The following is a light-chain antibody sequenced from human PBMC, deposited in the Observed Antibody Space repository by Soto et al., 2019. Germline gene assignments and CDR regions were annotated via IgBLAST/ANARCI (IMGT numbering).Light chain of an antibody. CDR3: SSYAGSNNWV. J-gene: IGLJ3*02. Sequence: QSALPQPPSASGSPGQSVTISCTGTSSDVGDYNYVSWYQQHPGKAPKLMIYEVSKRLSGVPDRFAGSKSGNTASLTVSGLQAEDEADYYCSSYAGSNNWVFGGGTKLTVL. CDR2: EVS. V-gene: IGLV2-8*01. CDR1: SSDVGDYNY.